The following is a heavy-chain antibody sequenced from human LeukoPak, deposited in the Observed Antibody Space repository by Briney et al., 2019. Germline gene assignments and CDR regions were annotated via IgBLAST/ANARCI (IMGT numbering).Heavy chain of an antibody. CDR1: GFTFSSYA. Sequence: GGSLRLSCAASGFTFSSYAMSWVRQAPGKGLEWVSAISGSGGSTYYADSVKGRFTISRDNAKNSLYLQMNSLRAEDTAVYYCARDTIFGFYFDYWGQGTLVTVSS. D-gene: IGHD3-3*01. CDR3: ARDTIFGFYFDY. J-gene: IGHJ4*02. V-gene: IGHV3-23*01. CDR2: ISGSGGST.